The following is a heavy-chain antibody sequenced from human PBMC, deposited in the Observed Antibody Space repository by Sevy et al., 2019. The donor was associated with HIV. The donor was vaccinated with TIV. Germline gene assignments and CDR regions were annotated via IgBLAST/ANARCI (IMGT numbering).Heavy chain of an antibody. Sequence: GGSLRLSCAASGFTLSYYGMHGVRQAPRKGLEWVTFIKDDRSKRFYADSVKGRFTVSRDNSKNTMSLQMNSLRAEDTAVYYCTSVLFDYWGQGALVTVSS. J-gene: IGHJ4*02. CDR2: IKDDRSKR. CDR1: GFTLSYYG. V-gene: IGHV3-30*02. D-gene: IGHD3-10*01. CDR3: TSVLFDY.